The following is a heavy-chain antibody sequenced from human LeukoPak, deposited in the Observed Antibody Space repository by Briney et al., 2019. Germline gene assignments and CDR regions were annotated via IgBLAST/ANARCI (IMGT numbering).Heavy chain of an antibody. Sequence: GGCLRLSCAASGFTFSSYWMSWVRQAPGKGLEWVANIKQDGSEKYYVDSVKGRFTISRDNAKNSLYLQMNSLRAEDTAVYYCARVEAGAFYYYYYMDVWGKGTTVTISS. CDR3: ARVEAGAFYYYYYMDV. J-gene: IGHJ6*03. CDR2: IKQDGSEK. D-gene: IGHD6-13*01. CDR1: GFTFSSYW. V-gene: IGHV3-7*01.